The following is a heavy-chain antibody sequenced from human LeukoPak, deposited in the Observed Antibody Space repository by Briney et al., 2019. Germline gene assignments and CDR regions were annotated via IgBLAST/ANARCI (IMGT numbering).Heavy chain of an antibody. D-gene: IGHD2-21*02. J-gene: IGHJ4*02. CDR1: GYTFTSYY. CDR3: ARVQSEYCGGDCYFGY. CDR2: INPSGGST. V-gene: IGHV1-46*01. Sequence: ASVKVSCKASGYTFTSYYMHWVRQAPGQGLEWMGIINPSGGSTSYAQKFQGRVTMTRDTSTSTVYMELSSLRSEDTAVYYCARVQSEYCGGDCYFGYWGQETLVTVSS.